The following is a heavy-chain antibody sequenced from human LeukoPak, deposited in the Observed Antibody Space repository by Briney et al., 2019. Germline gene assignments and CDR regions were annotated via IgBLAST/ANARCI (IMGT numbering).Heavy chain of an antibody. D-gene: IGHD5-18*01. CDR1: GYTFTGYY. Sequence: GASVKVSCKASGYTFTGYYMHWVRQAPGQGLEWMGWINPNSGGTSYAQKFQGRVTMTRDTSISTAYMELSRLRSDDTAVYYCARDRRQGFTKYSYGLINDAFDIWGQGTMVTVSS. J-gene: IGHJ3*02. CDR3: ARDRRQGFTKYSYGLINDAFDI. CDR2: INPNSGGT. V-gene: IGHV1-2*02.